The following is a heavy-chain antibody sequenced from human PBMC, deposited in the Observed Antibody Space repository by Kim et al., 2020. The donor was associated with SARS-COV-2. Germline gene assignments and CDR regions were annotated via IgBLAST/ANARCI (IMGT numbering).Heavy chain of an antibody. V-gene: IGHV3-30*04. Sequence: GGSLRLSCAASGFTFSSYAMHWVRQAPGKGLEWVAVISYDGSNKYYVDSVKGRFTISRDNSKNTLYLQMNSLRAEDTTVYYCARWGYSGSYHPNYYYYGMDVWGQGTTVTVSS. D-gene: IGHD1-26*01. J-gene: IGHJ6*02. CDR3: ARWGYSGSYHPNYYYYGMDV. CDR2: ISYDGSNK. CDR1: GFTFSSYA.